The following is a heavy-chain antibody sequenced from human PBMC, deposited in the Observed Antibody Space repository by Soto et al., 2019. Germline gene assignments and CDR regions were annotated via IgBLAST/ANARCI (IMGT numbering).Heavy chain of an antibody. CDR2: IIPILGIA. CDR3: ARAKRMGDYYYYMDV. D-gene: IGHD2-15*01. CDR1: GGTFSSYT. V-gene: IGHV1-69*02. Sequence: GASVKVSCKASGGTFSSYTISWVRQAPGQGLEWMGRIIPILGIANYAQKFQGRVTITADKSTSTAYMELSSLRSEDTAVYYCARAKRMGDYYYYMDVWGKGTTVTVSS. J-gene: IGHJ6*03.